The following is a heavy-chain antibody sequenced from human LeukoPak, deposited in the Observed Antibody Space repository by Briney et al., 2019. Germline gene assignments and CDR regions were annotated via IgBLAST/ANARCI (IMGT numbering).Heavy chain of an antibody. D-gene: IGHD3-10*01. V-gene: IGHV3-30*02. CDR3: AKDDTPGFLVRGVPFDY. J-gene: IGHJ4*02. CDR1: GFTFSSYG. CDR2: IRYDGSNT. Sequence: GGSLRLSCAASGFTFSSYGMNWVRQAPGKGLEWVAFIRYDGSNTYYVDSVKARFTISRDNSKNTLYLQMNSLRAEDTAVYYCAKDDTPGFLVRGVPFDYWGQGTLVTVSS.